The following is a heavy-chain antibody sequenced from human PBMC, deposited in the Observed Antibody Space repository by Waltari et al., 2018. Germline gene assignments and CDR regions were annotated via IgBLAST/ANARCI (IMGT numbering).Heavy chain of an antibody. V-gene: IGHV3-30*02. J-gene: IGHJ4*02. CDR3: ATQASISSPSF. Sequence: VQLKEAGGGGVLRGGELGGSCQESRVILSRQDMNWVRQAPVMGLEWLSLICFDGGQKFYADTVKGRFTVSSDNSMDTLYLLMESLRSGDTATYFCATQASISSPSFWCRGTLVTVSS. CDR2: ICFDGGQK. D-gene: IGHD3-16*02. CDR1: RVILSRQD.